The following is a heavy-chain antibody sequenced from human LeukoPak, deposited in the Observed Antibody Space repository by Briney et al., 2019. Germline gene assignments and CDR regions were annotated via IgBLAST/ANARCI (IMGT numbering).Heavy chain of an antibody. V-gene: IGHV4-61*02. CDR1: GGSISSGSYY. CDR3: ARERPDENYYYYMDV. J-gene: IGHJ6*03. CDR2: IYTSGST. Sequence: SQTLSLTCTVSGGSISSGSYYWSWIRQPAGKGLEWIGRIYTSGSTYYNPSLKSRVTISVDTSKNQFSLKLSSVTAADTAVYYCARERPDENYYYYMDVWGKGTTVTVSS.